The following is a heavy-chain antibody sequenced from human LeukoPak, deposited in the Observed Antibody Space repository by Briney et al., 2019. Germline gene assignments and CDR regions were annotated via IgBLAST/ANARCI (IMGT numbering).Heavy chain of an antibody. CDR1: GYTFTGYY. Sequence: ASVKVSCKASGYTFTGYYMHWVRQAPGQGLEWMGWINPNSGGTNYAQKLQGRVTMTTDTSTSTAYMELRSLRSDDTAVYYCARGRGWELDRRFDYWGQGTLVTVSS. V-gene: IGHV1-2*02. CDR3: ARGRGWELDRRFDY. J-gene: IGHJ4*02. CDR2: INPNSGGT. D-gene: IGHD1-26*01.